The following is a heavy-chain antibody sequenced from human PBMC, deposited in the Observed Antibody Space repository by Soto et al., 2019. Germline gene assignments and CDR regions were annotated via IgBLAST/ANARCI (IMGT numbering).Heavy chain of an antibody. Sequence: SVKVSCKASGGTFSSDSVSWVRQAPGQGLEWMGGLIPILGTTHYAQKFQGRVTITADESTNTAYMELSSLRSDDTAVYYCARASGYVSGWYHDYWGQGTRVTVSS. CDR3: ARASGYVSGWYHDY. D-gene: IGHD6-19*01. CDR1: GGTFSSDS. CDR2: LIPILGTT. J-gene: IGHJ4*02. V-gene: IGHV1-69*13.